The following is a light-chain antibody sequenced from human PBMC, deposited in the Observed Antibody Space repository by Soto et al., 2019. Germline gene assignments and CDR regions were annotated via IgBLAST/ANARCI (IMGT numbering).Light chain of an antibody. V-gene: IGKV1-6*01. CDR2: AAS. CDR3: LQDYTFPRT. J-gene: IGKJ1*01. Sequence: ALQMTQSPSSLSASVGDRVTITCRARQGIRNHLGWYQQKPGRAPPLLIFAASNLQSGVPSRFSRSGSGTDFTLSISSLQTEDFATYYCLQDYTFPRTFGQGTKVDIK. CDR1: QGIRNH.